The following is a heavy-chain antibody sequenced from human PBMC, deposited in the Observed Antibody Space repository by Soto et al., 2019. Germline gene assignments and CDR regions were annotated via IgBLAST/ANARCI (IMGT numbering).Heavy chain of an antibody. CDR1: GGSISSYY. J-gene: IGHJ4*02. D-gene: IGHD1-1*01. V-gene: IGHV4-59*08. CDR3: ARRYGYSFDY. Sequence: QVQLQESGPGLVKPSETLSLTCTVSGGSISSYYWSWIRQPPGKGLEWIGYIYYSGSTNYNPSLKCRVAISVDTSKTQFSLKLSSVTAADTAVYYCARRYGYSFDYWGQGTLVTVSS. CDR2: IYYSGST.